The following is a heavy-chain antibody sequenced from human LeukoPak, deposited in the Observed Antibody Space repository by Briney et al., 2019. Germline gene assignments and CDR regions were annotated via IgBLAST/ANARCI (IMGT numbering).Heavy chain of an antibody. CDR3: ARDKYSGSYLVRY. Sequence: ASVKVSCKASGYTFTGYYMHWVRQAPGQGLEWMGWINPSSGGTNYAQKFQGRVTMTRDTSISTAYMKLSRLRSDDTAVYYCARDKYSGSYLVRYWGQGTLVTVSS. D-gene: IGHD1-26*01. CDR1: GYTFTGYY. V-gene: IGHV1-2*02. CDR2: INPSSGGT. J-gene: IGHJ4*02.